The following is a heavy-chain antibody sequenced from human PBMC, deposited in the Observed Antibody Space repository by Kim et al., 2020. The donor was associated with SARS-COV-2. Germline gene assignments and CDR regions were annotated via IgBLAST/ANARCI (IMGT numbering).Heavy chain of an antibody. D-gene: IGHD3-10*01. CDR2: GGST. J-gene: IGHJ4*02. Sequence: GGSTSYADSVKGRFTISRDNAKNTLYLQMNSLRAEDTAVYYCARDHAASGWGQGTLVTVSS. V-gene: IGHV3-74*01. CDR3: ARDHAASG.